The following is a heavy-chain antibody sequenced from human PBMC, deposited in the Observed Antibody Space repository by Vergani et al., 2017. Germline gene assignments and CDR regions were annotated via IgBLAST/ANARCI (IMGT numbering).Heavy chain of an antibody. CDR2: IIPIFGTA. V-gene: IGHV1-69*01. CDR1: GGTFSSYA. J-gene: IGHJ4*02. Sequence: QVQLVQSGAEVKKPGSSVKVSCKASGGTFSSYAISWVRQAPGQGLEWMGGIIPIFGTANYAQKFQGRVTITADDSTSTAYMELSSLRSEDTAVYYCAGDSGGCSSTSCYTYFDYWGQGTLVTVSS. D-gene: IGHD2-2*02. CDR3: AGDSGGCSSTSCYTYFDY.